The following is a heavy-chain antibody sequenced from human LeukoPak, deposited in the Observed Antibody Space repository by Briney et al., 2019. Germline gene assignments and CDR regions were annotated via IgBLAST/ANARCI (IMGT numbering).Heavy chain of an antibody. D-gene: IGHD1-1*01. CDR1: GFSFSTYS. J-gene: IGHJ4*02. CDR3: ATDSPETAAFDY. V-gene: IGHV3-48*04. Sequence: GGSLRLSCTASGFSFSTYSMKWVRQAPGRGLEWVSYVVGSSSNIYYADSVKGRFTISRDNAKNSLYLQMDSLRAEDTAVYYCATDSPETAAFDYWGQGTLVTVSS. CDR2: VVGSSSNI.